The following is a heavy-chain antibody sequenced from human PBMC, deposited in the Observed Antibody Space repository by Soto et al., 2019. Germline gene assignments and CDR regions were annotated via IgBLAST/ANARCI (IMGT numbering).Heavy chain of an antibody. CDR1: GYTFTSYA. CDR2: INAGNGNT. V-gene: IGHV1-3*01. Sequence: ASVKVSCKASGYTFTSYAMHWVRQAPGQRLEWMGWINAGNGNTKYSQKFQGRVTITRDTSASTAYMELSSLRSEDTAVYYCATRRKKWLAVTNYSYYCGMDVWGQGTTVTVAS. J-gene: IGHJ6*02. CDR3: ATRRKKWLAVTNYSYYCGMDV. D-gene: IGHD6-19*01.